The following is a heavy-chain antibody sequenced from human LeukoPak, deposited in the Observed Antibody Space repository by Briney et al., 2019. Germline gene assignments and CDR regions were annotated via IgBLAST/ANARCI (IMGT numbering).Heavy chain of an antibody. Sequence: GGSLRLTCAVSGFTFRNYWMHWVRQAPGKGLVWVSRISSDGSFTTYADSVKGRFTISRDNAKNTLHLQMNSLRDDDMAVYHCVREGAHYSDSSGFPDYWGQGPLVTVSS. CDR2: ISSDGSFT. CDR1: GFTFRNYW. D-gene: IGHD3-22*01. V-gene: IGHV3-74*01. J-gene: IGHJ4*02. CDR3: VREGAHYSDSSGFPDY.